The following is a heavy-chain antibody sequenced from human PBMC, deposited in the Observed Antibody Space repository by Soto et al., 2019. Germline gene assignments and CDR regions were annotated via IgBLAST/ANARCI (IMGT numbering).Heavy chain of an antibody. CDR2: IYYSGST. Sequence: LSLTCTVSGGSISSYYWSWIRQPPGKGLEWIGYIYYSGSTNYNPSLKSRVTISVDTSKNQFSLKLSSVTAADTAVYYCARERGVAAAPYGMDVWGQGTTVTVSS. V-gene: IGHV4-59*01. CDR3: ARERGVAAAPYGMDV. CDR1: GGSISSYY. J-gene: IGHJ6*02. D-gene: IGHD6-13*01.